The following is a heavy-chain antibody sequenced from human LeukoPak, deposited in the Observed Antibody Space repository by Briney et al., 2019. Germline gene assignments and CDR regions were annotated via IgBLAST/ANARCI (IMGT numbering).Heavy chain of an antibody. Sequence: GASVKVSCKASGYTFTSYGISWVRQAPGQGLEWMGWISAYNGNTNYAQKLQGRVTMTTDTSTSTAYMELRSLRSDDTAVYYCARGESTYYYDSSGRYYFDYWGQGTLVTVSS. CDR2: ISAYNGNT. J-gene: IGHJ4*02. CDR3: ARGESTYYYDSSGRYYFDY. CDR1: GYTFTSYG. V-gene: IGHV1-18*01. D-gene: IGHD3-22*01.